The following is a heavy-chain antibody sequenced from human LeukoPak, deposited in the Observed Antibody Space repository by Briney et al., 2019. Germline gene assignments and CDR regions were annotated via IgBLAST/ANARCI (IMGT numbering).Heavy chain of an antibody. CDR1: GFSFSSYA. Sequence: QPGGSLRFSCAASGFSFSSYAMTWVRQAPGKGLEWVSSVSDSGGTTYYADSVKGRFTISRDNSKNTLFLQMNSLRAEDTAKYFCAKAKAAAAGVRLTWSSWGQGTLVTVSS. V-gene: IGHV3-23*01. CDR3: AKAKAAAAGVRLTWSS. D-gene: IGHD6-13*01. CDR2: VSDSGGTT. J-gene: IGHJ5*02.